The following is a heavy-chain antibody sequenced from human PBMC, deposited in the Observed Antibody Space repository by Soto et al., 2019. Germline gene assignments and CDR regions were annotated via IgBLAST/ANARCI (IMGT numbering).Heavy chain of an antibody. CDR1: SGSISSSNW. D-gene: IGHD3-16*02. J-gene: IGHJ3*02. CDR2: IYHSGST. Sequence: SETLSLTCAVSSGSISSSNWWSWVRQPPGKGLEWIGEIYHSGSTNYNPSLKSRVTISVDKSKNQFSLKLSSVTAADTAVYYCARSRDYIWGSYRVSAFDIWGQGTMVTVSS. CDR3: ARSRDYIWGSYRVSAFDI. V-gene: IGHV4-4*02.